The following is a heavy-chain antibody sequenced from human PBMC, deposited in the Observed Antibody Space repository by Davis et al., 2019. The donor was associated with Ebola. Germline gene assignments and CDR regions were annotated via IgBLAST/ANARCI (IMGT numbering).Heavy chain of an antibody. CDR3: AKDPRSSSWYLGVDY. D-gene: IGHD6-13*01. Sequence: GESLKISCAASGFTFSSYAMSWVRQAPGKGLEWVSAISGSGGSTYYADSVKGRFTISRDNSKNTLYLQMNSLRAEDTAVYYCAKDPRSSSWYLGVDYWGQGTLVTVSS. V-gene: IGHV3-23*01. CDR1: GFTFSSYA. CDR2: ISGSGGST. J-gene: IGHJ4*02.